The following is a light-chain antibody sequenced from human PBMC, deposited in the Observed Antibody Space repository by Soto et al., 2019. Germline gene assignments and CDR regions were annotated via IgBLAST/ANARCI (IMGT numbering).Light chain of an antibody. V-gene: IGLV1-40*01. CDR3: QSYDSSLSAVV. CDR1: SSNIGAGYD. Sequence: QSVLTQPPSVSGAPGQRVTISCTGSSSNIGAGYDVHWYQQLPGTAPKLLIYGNSNRPSGVPDRFSGSKSGTSASLAITGLQDEDEADYYCQSYDSSLSAVVFGGGTEVTAL. CDR2: GNS. J-gene: IGLJ2*01.